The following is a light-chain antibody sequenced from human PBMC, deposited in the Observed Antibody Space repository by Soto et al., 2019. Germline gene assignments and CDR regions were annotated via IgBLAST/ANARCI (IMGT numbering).Light chain of an antibody. CDR3: MQATQFSWT. CDR2: KIS. V-gene: IGKV2-24*01. J-gene: IGKJ1*01. Sequence: DIVMTQTPLSSPVTLGQPASISCRSSESLVHSDGNTYLSWLHQRPGQPPRLLIYKISKRLPGVPERISGSGAGTEFTLKISRVEAEDVGIYYCMQATQFSWTFDQGTKVDIK. CDR1: ESLVHSDGNTY.